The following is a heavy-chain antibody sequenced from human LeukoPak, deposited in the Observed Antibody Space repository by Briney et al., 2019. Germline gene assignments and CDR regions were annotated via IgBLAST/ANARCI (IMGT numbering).Heavy chain of an antibody. CDR3: ARSSQYGSGADY. D-gene: IGHD3-10*01. Sequence: PGGSLRLSCAASGFTFSSYAMNWVRQAPGKGLEWVSSISTRNSYIYYADSVRGRFTISRDNAKNSLFLQMNSLRAEDTAVYYCARSSQYGSGADYWGQGTLVTVSS. CDR2: ISTRNSYI. V-gene: IGHV3-21*04. CDR1: GFTFSSYA. J-gene: IGHJ4*02.